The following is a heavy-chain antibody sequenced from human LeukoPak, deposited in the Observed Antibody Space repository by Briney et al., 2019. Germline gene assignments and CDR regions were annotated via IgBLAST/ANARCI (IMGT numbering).Heavy chain of an antibody. Sequence: GGTLRLSCTTSGFSPEDFAMHWVRQTPGKGLEWVSLISWDSTITYYADSVEGRFTISRDNSKNSLFLQMNSLRPEDSALYFCAKGENDFFPPGVDHWGQGTLVTVSS. V-gene: IGHV3-43D*03. CDR1: GFSPEDFA. CDR2: ISWDSTIT. CDR3: AKGENDFFPPGVDH. D-gene: IGHD7-27*01. J-gene: IGHJ4*02.